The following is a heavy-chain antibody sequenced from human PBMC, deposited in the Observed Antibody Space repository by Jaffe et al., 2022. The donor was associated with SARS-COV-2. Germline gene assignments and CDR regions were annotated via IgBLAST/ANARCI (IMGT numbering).Heavy chain of an antibody. Sequence: QVQLVESGGGVVQPGRSLRLSCAASGFTFSSYGMHWVRQAPGKGLEWVAVISYDGSNKYYADSVKGRFTISRDNSKNTLYLQMNSLRAEDTAVYYCAKETTPELWYNPGMDVWGQGTTVTVSS. CDR3: AKETTPELWYNPGMDV. CDR1: GFTFSSYG. CDR2: ISYDGSNK. J-gene: IGHJ6*02. V-gene: IGHV3-30*18. D-gene: IGHD1-1*01.